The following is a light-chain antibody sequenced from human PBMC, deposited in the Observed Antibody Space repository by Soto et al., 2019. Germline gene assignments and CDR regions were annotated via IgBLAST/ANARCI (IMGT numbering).Light chain of an antibody. Sequence: EIVLTQSPGTLSLSPWERATLSCRASQSVSSYLAWYQQKPGQAPRFLIYDASNRATGIPARFSGSGSGTDFTLTISSLEPEDFAVYYCQQRSNWPWTFGQGTKVDIK. V-gene: IGKV3-11*01. CDR2: DAS. CDR1: QSVSSY. J-gene: IGKJ1*01. CDR3: QQRSNWPWT.